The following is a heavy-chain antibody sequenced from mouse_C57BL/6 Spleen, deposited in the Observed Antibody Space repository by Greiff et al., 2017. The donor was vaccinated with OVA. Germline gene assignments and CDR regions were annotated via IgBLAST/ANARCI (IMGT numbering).Heavy chain of an antibody. D-gene: IGHD2-1*01. Sequence: QVQLQQPGAELVKPGASVKMSCKASGYTFTSYWITWVKQRPGQGLEWIGDIYPGSGSTNYNEKFKSKATLTVDTSSSTAYMQLSSLTSEDSAVYYCARSIYYGNYWYFEVWGTGTTVTVSS. CDR3: ARSIYYGNYWYFEV. CDR2: IYPGSGST. J-gene: IGHJ1*03. CDR1: GYTFTSYW. V-gene: IGHV1-55*01.